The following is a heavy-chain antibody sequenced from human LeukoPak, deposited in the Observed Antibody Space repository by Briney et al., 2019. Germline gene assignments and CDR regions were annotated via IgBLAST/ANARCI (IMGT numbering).Heavy chain of an antibody. J-gene: IGHJ6*04. CDR2: ISSGSTI. CDR3: AREGRDIVVVPYYYGMDV. Sequence: PGGSLRLSCAASGFTFSSYEMNWVRQAPGKGLEWVSYISSGSTIYYADSVKGRFTISRDNAKNSLYLQMNSLRAEDTAVYYCAREGRDIVVVPYYYGMDVWGKGTTVTVSS. V-gene: IGHV3-48*03. CDR1: GFTFSSYE. D-gene: IGHD2-2*01.